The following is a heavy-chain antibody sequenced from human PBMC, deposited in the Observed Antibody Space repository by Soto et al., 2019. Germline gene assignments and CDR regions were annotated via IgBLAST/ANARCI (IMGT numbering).Heavy chain of an antibody. Sequence: QVQLVESGGGVVQPGTSLRLSCAASGFSFSSYDIHWVRQAPGKGLEWVAVIWYDGSNKYYADSVKGRFIISRDNSKNTLYLQMSSLRADDTAVYYCARGYSSSRDLGYWGQGTLVTVSS. D-gene: IGHD6-13*01. CDR3: ARGYSSSRDLGY. J-gene: IGHJ4*02. V-gene: IGHV3-33*01. CDR2: IWYDGSNK. CDR1: GFSFSSYD.